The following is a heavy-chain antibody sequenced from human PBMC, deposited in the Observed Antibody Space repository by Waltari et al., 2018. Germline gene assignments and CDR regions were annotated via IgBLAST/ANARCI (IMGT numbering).Heavy chain of an antibody. D-gene: IGHD3-16*01. CDR2: IFPGDSDT. Sequence: EVQLVQSGAEVRKPGESLKISCMGSGYRVASYWIGWVRQMPGKGLEWMGIIFPGDSDTRYSPSFQGHVTISADTSNSTAYLQLTNLKASDTAMYYCARHPLVWVASTQNAFDVWGQGTMVTVSS. J-gene: IGHJ3*01. V-gene: IGHV5-51*03. CDR1: GYRVASYW. CDR3: ARHPLVWVASTQNAFDV.